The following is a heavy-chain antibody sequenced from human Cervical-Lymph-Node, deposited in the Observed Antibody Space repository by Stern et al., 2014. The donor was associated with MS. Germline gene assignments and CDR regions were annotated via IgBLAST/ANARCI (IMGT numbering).Heavy chain of an antibody. CDR1: GGSISTYS. V-gene: IGHV4-59*01. Sequence: QVQLVQSGPGLVKPSETLSLTCTVSGGSISTYSWSWIRQPPGKGLEWIGHIYYSGSTNYNPSPKSRVSMSVDTSKNQFSLKLTSVTAADTAVYYCAGAYNWNYWAWGQGTLVTVSS. J-gene: IGHJ5*02. D-gene: IGHD1-7*01. CDR3: AGAYNWNYWA. CDR2: IYYSGST.